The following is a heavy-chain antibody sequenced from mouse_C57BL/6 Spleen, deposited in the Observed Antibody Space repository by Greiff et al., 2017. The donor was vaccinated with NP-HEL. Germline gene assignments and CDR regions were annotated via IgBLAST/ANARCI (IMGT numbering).Heavy chain of an antibody. V-gene: IGHV1-61*01. J-gene: IGHJ1*03. CDR3: ARWNYGSSPGYFDV. D-gene: IGHD1-1*01. Sequence: VQLQQPGAELVRPGSSVKLSCKASGYTFTSYWMDWVKQRPGQGLEWIGNIYPSDSETHYNQKFKDKATLTVDKSSSTAYMQLSSLTSEDSAVYYCARWNYGSSPGYFDVWGTGTTVTVSS. CDR1: GYTFTSYW. CDR2: IYPSDSET.